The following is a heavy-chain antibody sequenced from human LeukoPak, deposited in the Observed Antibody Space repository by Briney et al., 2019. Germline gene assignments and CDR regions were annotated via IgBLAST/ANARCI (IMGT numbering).Heavy chain of an antibody. J-gene: IGHJ3*02. V-gene: IGHV3-21*01. D-gene: IGHD3-22*01. CDR1: GFTFSSYT. CDR2: ISTSSNYI. CDR3: AKSRRRDSSGLWNAFDI. Sequence: GGSLGLSCAASGFTFSSYTMNWVRQAPGKGLEWVSFISTSSNYIYYADSVKGRFTISRDNSKNTLYLQMNSLRAEDTAVYYCAKSRRRDSSGLWNAFDIWGQGTMVTVSS.